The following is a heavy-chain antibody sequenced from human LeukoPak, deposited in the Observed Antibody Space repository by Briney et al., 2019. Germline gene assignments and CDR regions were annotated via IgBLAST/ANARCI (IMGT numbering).Heavy chain of an antibody. Sequence: KSSETLSLTCFVSGDSISAYYWTWIRQPAGKGLEWAGRIHPSGSTNYNPSLKSRLFMSLDTSNNQLSLKLTSVTAADTAVYYCARDLVHYYDSSGYYPHDAFDLWGQGIKVAVSS. J-gene: IGHJ3*01. V-gene: IGHV4-4*07. CDR3: ARDLVHYYDSSGYYPHDAFDL. CDR2: IHPSGST. D-gene: IGHD3-22*01. CDR1: GDSISAYY.